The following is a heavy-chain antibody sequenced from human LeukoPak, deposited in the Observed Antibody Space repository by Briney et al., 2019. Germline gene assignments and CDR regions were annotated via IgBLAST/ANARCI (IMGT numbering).Heavy chain of an antibody. Sequence: GGSLRLSCAASGFTFSTYAMSWVRQTPGKGLEWVAAISGDNPVIYHANSVKGRFTISRDNSKNTLHLQMSGLSAEDTARYYCAKAPVGHCSGAFCYHFDSWGQGTLVTVSS. J-gene: IGHJ4*02. CDR1: GFTFSTYA. CDR2: ISGDNPVI. D-gene: IGHD2-15*01. V-gene: IGHV3-23*01. CDR3: AKAPVGHCSGAFCYHFDS.